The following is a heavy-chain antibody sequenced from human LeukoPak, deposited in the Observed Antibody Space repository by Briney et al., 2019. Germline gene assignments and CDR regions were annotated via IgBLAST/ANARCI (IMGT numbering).Heavy chain of an antibody. V-gene: IGHV3-21*01. J-gene: IGHJ4*02. CDR1: GFTFSSYS. D-gene: IGHD3-22*01. CDR2: ISSSSSYI. Sequence: GGSLRLSCAASGFTFSSYSMNWVRQAPGKGLEWVSSISSSSSYIYYADSVKGRFTISRDNAKNSLYLQMNSLRAEDTAVYYCAGDPSYYYDSSGRKFDYWGQGTLVTVSS. CDR3: AGDPSYYYDSSGRKFDY.